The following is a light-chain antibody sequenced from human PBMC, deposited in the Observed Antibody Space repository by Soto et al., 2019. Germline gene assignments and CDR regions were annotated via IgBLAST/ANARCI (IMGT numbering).Light chain of an antibody. CDR3: QQHNYWPS. Sequence: EIVMTQSPATLSVSPGERATLSCRASQSVSSNLAWYQQKPGQAPRLLLYGASTRATGIPGRFSGSGSGTDFTLTISSLHSEDIAVYYCQQHNYWPSFGQGTKVEIK. CDR1: QSVSSN. V-gene: IGKV3-15*01. J-gene: IGKJ2*01. CDR2: GAS.